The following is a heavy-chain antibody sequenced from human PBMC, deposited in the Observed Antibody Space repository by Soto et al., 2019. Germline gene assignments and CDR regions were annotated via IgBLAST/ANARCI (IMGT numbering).Heavy chain of an antibody. J-gene: IGHJ4*02. CDR2: IWYDGSNK. CDR3: ARGPDGDYFDY. Sequence: QVQLVESGGGVVQPGRSLRLSCAASGFTFSSYGMHWVRQAPGKGLEWVAVIWYDGSNKYYADSVKGRFTISRDNSKNTLYLQMNSLRAEDTAVYYRARGPDGDYFDYWGQGALVTVSS. V-gene: IGHV3-33*01. CDR1: GFTFSSYG. D-gene: IGHD4-17*01.